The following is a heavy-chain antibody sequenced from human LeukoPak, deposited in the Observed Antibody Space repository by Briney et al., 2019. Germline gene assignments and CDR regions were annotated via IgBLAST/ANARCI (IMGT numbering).Heavy chain of an antibody. CDR1: GFTFSSYW. D-gene: IGHD1-26*01. CDR2: IKSDGSSI. CDR3: ARKVGATSFDS. V-gene: IGHV3-74*01. J-gene: IGHJ4*02. Sequence: GGSLRLSCAASGFTFSSYWMEWVRQAPGKGLVWVSRIKSDGSSINYADSVKGRFTISRDNAKNTLYLQMNSLRAEDTAVYYCARKVGATSFDSWGQGTLVTVSS.